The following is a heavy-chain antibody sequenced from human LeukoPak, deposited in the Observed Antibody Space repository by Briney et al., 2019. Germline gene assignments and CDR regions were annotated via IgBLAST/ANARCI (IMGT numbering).Heavy chain of an antibody. CDR3: ARDRSSSWDDAFDI. CDR1: GYTFTSYG. D-gene: IGHD6-13*01. CDR2: IIPILGIA. V-gene: IGHV1-69*04. J-gene: IGHJ3*02. Sequence: GASVKVSCKASGYTFTSYGISWVRQAPGQGLEWMGRIIPILGIANYAQKFQGRVTITADKSTSTAYMELSSLRSEDTAVYYCARDRSSSWDDAFDIWGQGTMVTVSS.